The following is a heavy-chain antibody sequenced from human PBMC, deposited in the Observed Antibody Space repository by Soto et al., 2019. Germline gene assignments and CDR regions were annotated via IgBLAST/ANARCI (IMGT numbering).Heavy chain of an antibody. CDR2: ISHSGNT. V-gene: IGHV4-4*02. D-gene: IGHD3-3*01. CDR1: GGSISSNNW. CDR3: ASYITIFGVVRHGMDV. Sequence: QVQLQESGPGLVKPSGTLSLTCAVSGGSISSNNWWTWVRQPPGKGLEWIGEISHSGNTNYNPSLKSRVTISVYKSKNQFSLKLSSVTAADTAVYYCASYITIFGVVRHGMDVWGQGTTLTVSS. J-gene: IGHJ6*02.